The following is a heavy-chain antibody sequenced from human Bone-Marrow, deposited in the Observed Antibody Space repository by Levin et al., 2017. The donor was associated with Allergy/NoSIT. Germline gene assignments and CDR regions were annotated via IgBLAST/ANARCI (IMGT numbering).Heavy chain of an antibody. CDR2: IHTSEGP. Sequence: NPSETLSLTCNVSSGSMNTYYWTWIRQPAGAGLEFIGRIHTSEGPIYNPSLRSRLSMSLDTSNNQFSLHLRSVTAADTALYYCARSDPRSPVKAYDLWGQGTVLTVSS. J-gene: IGHJ5*02. D-gene: IGHD2-21*01. V-gene: IGHV4-4*07. CDR3: ARSDPRSPVKAYDL. CDR1: SGSMNTYY.